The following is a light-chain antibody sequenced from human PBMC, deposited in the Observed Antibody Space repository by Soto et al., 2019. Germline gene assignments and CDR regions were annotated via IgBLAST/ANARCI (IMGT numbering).Light chain of an antibody. V-gene: IGKV3-11*01. CDR3: QQRADWPIT. CDR2: DAS. J-gene: IGKJ5*01. CDR1: QYITIY. Sequence: IVLSPSAPTXSXXPXXXXXXXXRASQYITIYLAWYQQKPGQAPRLLIYDASNRATGIPARFSGSGSGTDFTLTISSLEPDDFAVYYCQQRADWPITFGQGTRLEIK.